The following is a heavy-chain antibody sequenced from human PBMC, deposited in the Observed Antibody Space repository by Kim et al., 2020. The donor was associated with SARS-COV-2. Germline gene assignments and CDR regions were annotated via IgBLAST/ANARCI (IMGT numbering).Heavy chain of an antibody. J-gene: IGHJ4*02. Sequence: GGSLRLSCAASGFPFSRHGMHWVRQAPGKGLEWVAIIWYDGSNKYYADSAKGRFTISRDISENTLYLQMNSLRADDTAIYYCARDKNTGYVGDFWGQGTLVTVSS. CDR2: IWYDGSNK. V-gene: IGHV3-33*01. CDR3: ARDKNTGYVGDF. CDR1: GFPFSRHG. D-gene: IGHD5-12*01.